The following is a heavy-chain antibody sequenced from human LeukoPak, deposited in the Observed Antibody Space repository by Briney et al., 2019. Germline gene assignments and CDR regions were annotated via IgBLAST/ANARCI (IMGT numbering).Heavy chain of an antibody. CDR3: VREDRILLGNDAFDI. Sequence: GGSLRLSCAASGFSVRTYWMSWVRQAPGKGLVWLSRISSDGTITSYADAVKGRFTLSRVSAKNTLYLQMNSLRGEDTAVYYCVREDRILLGNDAFDIWGQGTMVTVSS. J-gene: IGHJ3*02. V-gene: IGHV3-74*01. CDR1: GFSVRTYW. CDR2: ISSDGTIT. D-gene: IGHD2-8*01.